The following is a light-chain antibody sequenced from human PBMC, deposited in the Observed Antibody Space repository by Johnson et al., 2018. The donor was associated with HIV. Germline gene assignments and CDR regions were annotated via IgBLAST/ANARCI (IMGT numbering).Light chain of an antibody. J-gene: IGLJ1*01. CDR1: SSNIGNNY. V-gene: IGLV1-51*02. Sequence: QAVLTQPPSVSAAPGQKVTISCSGSSSNIGNNYVSWYQQLPGTAPKLLIYENIKRPSGIPDRFLGSKSGTSATLGITRLQTGDEADYYCGTWDSSRSAHVFGTGTKVTVL. CDR3: GTWDSSRSAHV. CDR2: ENI.